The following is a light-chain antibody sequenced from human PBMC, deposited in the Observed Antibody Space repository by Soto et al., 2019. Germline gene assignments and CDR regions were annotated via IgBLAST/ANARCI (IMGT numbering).Light chain of an antibody. CDR1: SSDVGGFNY. CDR2: EVS. V-gene: IGLV2-8*01. Sequence: QSALTQPPSASGSPGQSVTISCTGTSSDVGGFNYVSWYQQHPAKAPTLMIYEVSKRPSGVPDRFSGTKSGNTASLTVSWRQAEDEADYYCSSYAGSNNYVVFGGGTKLTVL. CDR3: SSYAGSNNYVV. J-gene: IGLJ2*01.